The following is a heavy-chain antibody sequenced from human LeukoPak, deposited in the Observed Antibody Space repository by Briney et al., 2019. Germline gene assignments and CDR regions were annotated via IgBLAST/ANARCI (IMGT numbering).Heavy chain of an antibody. V-gene: IGHV4-34*01. Sequence: NPSETLSHTCAVYGGSFSGYYWSWIRQPPGKGLEWVGEINHSGSTNYNPSLKSRVTISVDTSKNQFSLKLSSVTAADTAVYYCARYHAVRGYYWGQGTLVTVSS. J-gene: IGHJ4*02. CDR1: GGSFSGYY. D-gene: IGHD4-17*01. CDR3: ARYHAVRGYY. CDR2: INHSGST.